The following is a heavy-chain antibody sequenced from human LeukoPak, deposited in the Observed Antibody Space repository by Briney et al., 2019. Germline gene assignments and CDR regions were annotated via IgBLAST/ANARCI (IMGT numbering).Heavy chain of an antibody. J-gene: IGHJ3*01. V-gene: IGHV3-74*01. Sequence: GGSLRLSCAASGFTFRSYWIHWVRQAPGKGLVWVGRIDNDGSDTIYADSVKGRFTVSGDNATNTLYLQMNSLRAEDTAVYFCARGGFSHGFDVWGQGTVVTVSS. D-gene: IGHD5-12*01. CDR2: IDNDGSDT. CDR3: ARGGFSHGFDV. CDR1: GFTFRSYW.